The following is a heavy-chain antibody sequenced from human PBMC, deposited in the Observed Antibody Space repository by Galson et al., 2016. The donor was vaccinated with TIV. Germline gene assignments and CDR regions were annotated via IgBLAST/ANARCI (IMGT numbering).Heavy chain of an antibody. CDR3: ARSSTELGLDY. Sequence: QSGAEVKKPGESLKIPCKASGYTFTPYWIGWVRQMPGTGLEWMGIIYPGDSETKYSPSFEGQVTISADKPNNTTYLHWSSLKASDTAIYYGARSSTELGLDYWGQGVLVTVSS. CDR2: IYPGDSET. J-gene: IGHJ4*02. V-gene: IGHV5-51*04. CDR1: GYTFTPYW. D-gene: IGHD2/OR15-2a*01.